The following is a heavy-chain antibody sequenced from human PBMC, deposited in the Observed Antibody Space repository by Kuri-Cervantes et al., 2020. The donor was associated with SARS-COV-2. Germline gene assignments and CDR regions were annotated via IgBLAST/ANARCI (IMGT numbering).Heavy chain of an antibody. CDR3: ARESSEYYFDY. CDR2: ISGSGGST. CDR1: GFTFSSYA. Sequence: LSLTCAASGFTFSSYAMSWVRQAPGKGLEWVSAISGSGGSTYYADSVKGRFTISRDNSKNTLYLQRNSLRAEDTAVYYCARESSEYYFDYWGQGTLVTVSS. J-gene: IGHJ4*02. V-gene: IGHV3-23*01. D-gene: IGHD3-16*01.